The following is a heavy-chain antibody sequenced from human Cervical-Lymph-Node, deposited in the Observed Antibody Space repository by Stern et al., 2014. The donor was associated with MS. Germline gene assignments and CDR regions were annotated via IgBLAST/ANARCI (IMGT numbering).Heavy chain of an antibody. J-gene: IGHJ4*02. CDR3: ARESVAGRFDY. V-gene: IGHV1-46*01. D-gene: IGHD6-19*01. CDR1: GYTFTSYY. Sequence: VQLVQSGAEVKKPGASVKVSCKASGYTFTSYYMHWVRQAPGQGLEWMGIINPSGGSTSYAQKFQGRVPMTRETSTSTVYMELSSVRSEDTAVYYCARESVAGRFDYWGQGTLVTVSS. CDR2: INPSGGST.